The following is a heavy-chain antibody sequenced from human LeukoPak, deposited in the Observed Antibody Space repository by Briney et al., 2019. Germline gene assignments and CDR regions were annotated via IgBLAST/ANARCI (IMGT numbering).Heavy chain of an antibody. D-gene: IGHD4-11*01. Sequence: SKTLSLTCIVSGGSISSYYWSWIRQPAGRGLEWIGRIYTSGSTNYNPSLKSRVTMSVDTSKNQFSLKLSSVTAADTAVYYCARVGRGSNYEFDYWGQGTLVTVSS. J-gene: IGHJ4*02. CDR3: ARVGRGSNYEFDY. V-gene: IGHV4-4*07. CDR2: IYTSGST. CDR1: GGSISSYY.